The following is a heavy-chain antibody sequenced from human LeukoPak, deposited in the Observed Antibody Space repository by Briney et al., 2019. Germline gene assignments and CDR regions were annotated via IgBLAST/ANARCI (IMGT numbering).Heavy chain of an antibody. CDR3: ARVPSQSIAAAAFDY. V-gene: IGHV3-20*04. D-gene: IGHD6-13*01. Sequence: GGSLRLSCAASGFTFDDYGMSWVRQAPGKGLEWVSGINWNGGSTGYADSVKGRFTISRDNAKNSLYLQMNSLRAEDTALYYCARVPSQSIAAAAFDYWGQGTLVTVSS. J-gene: IGHJ4*02. CDR1: GFTFDDYG. CDR2: INWNGGST.